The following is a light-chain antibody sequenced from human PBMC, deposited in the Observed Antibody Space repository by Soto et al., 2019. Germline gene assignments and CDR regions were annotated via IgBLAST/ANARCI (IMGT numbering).Light chain of an antibody. CDR3: LRDYAYPYS. CDR2: AAS. V-gene: IGKV1-6*01. CDR1: QGIRSD. J-gene: IGKJ2*03. Sequence: AIQLTQSPSSLSASVGDRVTITCRASQGIRSDLGWYQQKPGKAPRLLIYAASTLYSEVSARFSGRGSGVDFTLTISSLQPEDSATYFCLRDYAYPYSFGQGTKLEI.